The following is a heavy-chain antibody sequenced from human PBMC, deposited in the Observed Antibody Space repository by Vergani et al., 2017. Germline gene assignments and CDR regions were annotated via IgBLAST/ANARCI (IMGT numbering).Heavy chain of an antibody. V-gene: IGHV4-34*01. CDR3: ARPYSSSWKVRGS. CDR2: INHSGST. CDR1: GGSFSGYY. D-gene: IGHD6-13*01. J-gene: IGHJ5*02. Sequence: QVQLQQWGAGLLKPSETLSLTCAVYGGSFSGYYWSWIRQPPGKGLEWIGEINHSGSTNYNPSLKSRVTISVDTSKNQFSLKLSSVTAADTAVYYCARPYSSSWKVRGSWGQGTLVTVSS.